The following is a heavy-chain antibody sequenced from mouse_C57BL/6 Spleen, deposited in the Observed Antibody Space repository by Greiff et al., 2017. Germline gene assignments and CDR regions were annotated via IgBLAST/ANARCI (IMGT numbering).Heavy chain of an antibody. J-gene: IGHJ2*01. Sequence: QVQLQQSGAELVRPGASVTLSCKASGYTFTDYEMHWVKQTPVHGLEWIGAIDPETGGTAYNQKFKGKAILTADKSSSTAYMELPSLTSEDAAVYYCTRKDSNYEDFDYWGQGTTLTVSS. CDR1: GYTFTDYE. CDR2: IDPETGGT. D-gene: IGHD2-5*01. CDR3: TRKDSNYEDFDY. V-gene: IGHV1-15*01.